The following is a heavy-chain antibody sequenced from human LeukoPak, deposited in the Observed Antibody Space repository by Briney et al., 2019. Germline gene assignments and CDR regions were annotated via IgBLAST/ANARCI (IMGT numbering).Heavy chain of an antibody. Sequence: PGGSLRLSCAASGFTFSSYAMHWVRQAPGKGLEWVAVISYDGSNKYYADSVKGRFTISRDNSKNTLYLQMNSLRAEDTAVYYCASPFWGYYDSSGPLGYWGQGTLVTVSS. D-gene: IGHD3-22*01. J-gene: IGHJ4*02. V-gene: IGHV3-30*04. CDR3: ASPFWGYYDSSGPLGY. CDR2: ISYDGSNK. CDR1: GFTFSSYA.